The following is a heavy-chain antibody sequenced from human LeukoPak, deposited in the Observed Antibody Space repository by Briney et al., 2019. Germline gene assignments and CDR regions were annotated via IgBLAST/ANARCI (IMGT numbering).Heavy chain of an antibody. CDR3: ARPYCSGGSCHDYFDY. CDR1: GYTFTGYY. D-gene: IGHD2-15*01. Sequence: ASVKVSCKASGYTFTGYYMHWVRQAPGQGLEWMGWINPNSGGTNYAQKFQGRVTTTRDTSISTAYMELSRLRSDDTAVYYCARPYCSGGSCHDYFDYWGQGTLVTVSS. V-gene: IGHV1-2*02. CDR2: INPNSGGT. J-gene: IGHJ4*02.